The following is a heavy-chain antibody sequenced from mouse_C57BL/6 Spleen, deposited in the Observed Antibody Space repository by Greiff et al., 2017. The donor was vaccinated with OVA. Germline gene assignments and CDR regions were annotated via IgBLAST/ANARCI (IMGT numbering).Heavy chain of an antibody. J-gene: IGHJ4*01. Sequence: EVKLVESGPELVKPGASVKISCKASGYSFTDYNMNWVKPRTGQSLEWIGVFNPNSGTTSYNQTFKGKATLTVDHSSSTAYMQHNSLTSEDSEDYYGARGTTGVDDYAMDDWGQGTSVTVSS. D-gene: IGHD1-1*01. CDR1: GYSFTDYN. CDR3: ARGTTGVDDYAMDD. V-gene: IGHV1-39*01. CDR2: FNPNSGTT.